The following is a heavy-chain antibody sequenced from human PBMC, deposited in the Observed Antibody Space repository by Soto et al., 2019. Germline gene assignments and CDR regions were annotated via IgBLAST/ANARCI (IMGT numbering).Heavy chain of an antibody. V-gene: IGHV3-48*03. CDR3: ARDGPAADFDY. CDR1: GFPFSAYE. D-gene: IGHD6-13*01. J-gene: IGHJ4*02. CDR2: ISDGGRTI. Sequence: PXGSLRLSCEASGFPFSAYEMTGVRQAPGKGLEWISYISDGGRTIYYADSVKGRFTISRDNAKNALYLQMNSLRDDDTAVYYCARDGPAADFDYWGQGTLVTVSS.